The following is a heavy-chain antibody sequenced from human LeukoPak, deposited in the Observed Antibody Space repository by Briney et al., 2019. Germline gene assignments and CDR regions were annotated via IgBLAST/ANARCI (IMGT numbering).Heavy chain of an antibody. D-gene: IGHD5-12*01. Sequence: GRSLRLSCAASGFTFSSYAMHWVRQAPGKGLEYVSAISSNGGSRYYANSVKGRFTISRDNSKNTLYLQMGSLRAKDMAVYYCAIRKSGNAIDYWGQGTLVTVSS. J-gene: IGHJ4*02. V-gene: IGHV3-64*01. CDR1: GFTFSSYA. CDR2: ISSNGGSR. CDR3: AIRKSGNAIDY.